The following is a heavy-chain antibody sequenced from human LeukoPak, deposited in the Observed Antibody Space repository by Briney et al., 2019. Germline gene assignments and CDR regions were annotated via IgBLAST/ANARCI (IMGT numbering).Heavy chain of an antibody. CDR3: AREEACSSTSCPFDY. CDR2: IYSGGST. Sequence: GGSLRLSCAASGFTVSSNYMSWVRQAPGKGLEWVSVIYSGGSTYYADSVKGRFTISRHNSKNTLYLQMNSLRAEDTAVYHCAREEACSSTSCPFDYWGQGTLVTVSS. J-gene: IGHJ4*02. D-gene: IGHD2-2*01. V-gene: IGHV3-53*04. CDR1: GFTVSSNY.